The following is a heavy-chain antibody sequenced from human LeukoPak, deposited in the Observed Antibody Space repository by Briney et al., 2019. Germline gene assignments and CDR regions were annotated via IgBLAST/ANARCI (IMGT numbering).Heavy chain of an antibody. V-gene: IGHV3-23*01. Sequence: GGSLRLSCAASGFTFTNYAMNWVRQAPGKGLEWLSAISSSGGTTCYADSVKGRFTISRDNSRNTLYLQMNSLRVADTAVYFCTIVRLSNLYYYYGMDVWGQGTTVTVSS. CDR2: ISSSGGTT. CDR1: GFTFTNYA. D-gene: IGHD6-19*01. J-gene: IGHJ6*02. CDR3: TIVRLSNLYYYYGMDV.